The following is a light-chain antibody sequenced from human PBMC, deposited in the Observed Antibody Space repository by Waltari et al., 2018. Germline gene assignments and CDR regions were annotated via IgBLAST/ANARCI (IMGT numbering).Light chain of an antibody. Sequence: DIVMTQSPDSLAVSLGERATVNCKSSQNVSFSPHNKSFLAWFQQQLGQPPKLLIYWASTRESGVPVRFSGSGSGRDFTLTISSLQAEDVAVYYCQQYYSIPWTFGQGTKVEIK. CDR1: QNVSFSPHNKSF. CDR2: WAS. V-gene: IGKV4-1*01. J-gene: IGKJ1*01. CDR3: QQYYSIPWT.